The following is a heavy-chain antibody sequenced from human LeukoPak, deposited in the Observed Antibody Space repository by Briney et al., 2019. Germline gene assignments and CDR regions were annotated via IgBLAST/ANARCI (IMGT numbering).Heavy chain of an antibody. J-gene: IGHJ4*02. CDR3: ASLPYYDFWSGYEYDDY. D-gene: IGHD3-3*01. V-gene: IGHV3-11*04. Sequence: SSGSPIYYAGSVRGPFTISSDNAKNSLYLQLTRLRADDTAVYYCASLPYYDFWSGYEYDDYWGQGTLVTVSS. CDR2: SSGSPI.